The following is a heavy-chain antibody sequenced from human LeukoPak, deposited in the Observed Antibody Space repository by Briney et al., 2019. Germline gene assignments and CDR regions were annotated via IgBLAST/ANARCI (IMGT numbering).Heavy chain of an antibody. CDR3: ARDTRDY. J-gene: IGHJ4*02. CDR1: GFTFSSYA. V-gene: IGHV3-23*01. CDR2: ISGRDSST. Sequence: QPGGSLRLSCAAFGFTFSSYAMSWVRQAPGKGLEWVSAISGRDSSTYYADSVKGRFTISRDNFKNTLYLQMNSLRAEDAAVYYCARDTRDYWGQGTLVTVSS.